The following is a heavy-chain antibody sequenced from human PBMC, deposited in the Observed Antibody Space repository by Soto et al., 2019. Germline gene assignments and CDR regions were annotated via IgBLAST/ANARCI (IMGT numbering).Heavy chain of an antibody. D-gene: IGHD1-26*01. Sequence: EVQLVESGGGLVKPGGSLRLSCTASGFSFTDAWMGWVRQAPGKGLEWVGRIKSKTHGGTSDYAAPVKDRFIISRDDSKYTVYLQMDSLRSEDTAIYHCTTDRGHMALPIFSWWGQGTPVTVSS. J-gene: IGHJ4*02. CDR1: GFSFTDAW. CDR3: TTDRGHMALPIFSW. CDR2: IKSKTHGGTS. V-gene: IGHV3-15*01.